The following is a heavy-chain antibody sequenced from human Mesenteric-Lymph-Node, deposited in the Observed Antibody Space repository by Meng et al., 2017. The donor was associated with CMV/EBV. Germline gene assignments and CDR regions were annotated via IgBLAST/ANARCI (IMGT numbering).Heavy chain of an antibody. Sequence: SETLSLTCTVSGGSFSTYYWSWIRQPPGKGLEWIGYIYYGGSANYSPSLKSRVTISVDTSKNQFSLKLSSVTPADTAIYYCARDYDFWSGYLGAFDIWGQGTMVTVSS. V-gene: IGHV4-59*01. D-gene: IGHD3-3*01. J-gene: IGHJ3*02. CDR3: ARDYDFWSGYLGAFDI. CDR1: GGSFSTYY. CDR2: IYYGGSA.